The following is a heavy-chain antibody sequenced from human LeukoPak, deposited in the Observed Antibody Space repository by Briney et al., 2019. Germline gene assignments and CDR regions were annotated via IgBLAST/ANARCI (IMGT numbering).Heavy chain of an antibody. D-gene: IGHD2-21*02. CDR1: GYTFTSYD. CDR3: ARVSYCGGDCSSPLYYGMDV. V-gene: IGHV1-8*01. CDR2: MNPNSGNT. Sequence: ASVKVSCKASGYTFTSYDINWVRQATGQGLEWMGWMNPNSGNTGYAQKFQGRVTMTRNTSISTAYMELSSLRSEDTAVYYCARVSYCGGDCSSPLYYGMDVWGQGTTVTVSS. J-gene: IGHJ6*02.